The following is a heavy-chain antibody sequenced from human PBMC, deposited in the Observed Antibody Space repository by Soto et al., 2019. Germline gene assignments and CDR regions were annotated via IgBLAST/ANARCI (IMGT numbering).Heavy chain of an antibody. Sequence: PSETLSLTCAVYGGSFSGYYWSWIRQPQGKGLEWIGEINHSGSTNYNPSLKSRVTISVDTSKNQFSLKLSSVTAADTAVYYCARERGGRDEGRYCSGGSCYSDDAFDIWGQGTMVTVSS. J-gene: IGHJ3*02. CDR1: GGSFSGYY. CDR2: INHSGST. CDR3: ARERGGRDEGRYCSGGSCYSDDAFDI. V-gene: IGHV4-34*01. D-gene: IGHD2-15*01.